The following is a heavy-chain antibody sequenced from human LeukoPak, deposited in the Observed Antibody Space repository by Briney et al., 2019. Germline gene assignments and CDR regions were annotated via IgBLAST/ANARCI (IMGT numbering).Heavy chain of an antibody. CDR3: AKEGRIAAGTGDYFDY. CDR1: GFTFSSYA. Sequence: GGSLRLSCAASGFTFSSYAMSWVRQAPGKGLEGVSGISANGDTTKYADSVKGRFTISRDNSKNTMFLQMNSLRADDTAVYYCAKEGRIAAGTGDYFDYWGQGTLVTVSS. J-gene: IGHJ4*02. V-gene: IGHV3-23*01. D-gene: IGHD6-13*01. CDR2: ISANGDTT.